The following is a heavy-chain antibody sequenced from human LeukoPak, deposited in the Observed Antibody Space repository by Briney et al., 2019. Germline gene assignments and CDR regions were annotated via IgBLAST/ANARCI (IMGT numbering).Heavy chain of an antibody. CDR3: ARDSRSLYDFWSGYYNSWFDP. CDR2: IYTSGST. CDR1: GGSISSGSYY. D-gene: IGHD3-3*01. Sequence: SQTLSLTCTVSGGSISSGSYYWSWIRQPAGKGLEWIGRIYTSGSTNYNLSLKSRVTISVDTSKNQFSLKLSSVTAADTAVYYCARDSRSLYDFWSGYYNSWFDPWGQGTLVTVSS. V-gene: IGHV4-61*02. J-gene: IGHJ5*02.